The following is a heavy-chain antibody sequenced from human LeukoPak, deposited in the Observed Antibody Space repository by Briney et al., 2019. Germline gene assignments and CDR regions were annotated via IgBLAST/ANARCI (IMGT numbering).Heavy chain of an antibody. CDR2: ISSSGSTI. CDR1: GFTFSDYY. J-gene: IGHJ4*02. V-gene: IGHV3-11*04. Sequence: GGSLRLSCAASGFTFSDYYMSWIRQAPGKGLEWVSYISSSGSTIYYADSVKGRLTISRDNAKNSLYLQMNSLRAEDTAVYYCAREWIWFGELLPFDYWGQGTLVTVSS. CDR3: AREWIWFGELLPFDY. D-gene: IGHD3-10*01.